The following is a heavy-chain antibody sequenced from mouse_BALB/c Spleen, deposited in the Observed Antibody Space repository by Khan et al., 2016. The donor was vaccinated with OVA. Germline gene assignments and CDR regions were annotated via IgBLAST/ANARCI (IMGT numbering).Heavy chain of an antibody. CDR3: ARLCTSVVAYGDFDV. V-gene: IGHV3-1*02. Sequence: EVQLVETGPDLVKPSQSLSLTCTVTGYSITSGYSWYWIRQFPGNKLEWMGYIHYSGSTNYNPSLKSRISITRDKSKNQFFLQLNSVTTEDTATYYCARLCTSVVAYGDFDVWGAGTTVTVSS. D-gene: IGHD1-1*01. J-gene: IGHJ1*01. CDR2: IHYSGST. CDR1: GYSITSGYS.